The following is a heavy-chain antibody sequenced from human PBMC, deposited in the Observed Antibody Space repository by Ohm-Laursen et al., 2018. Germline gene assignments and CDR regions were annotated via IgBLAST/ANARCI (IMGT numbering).Heavy chain of an antibody. CDR2: IKSKTDGETT. J-gene: IGHJ4*02. V-gene: IGHV3-15*01. CDR3: STDRKGYCSGGSCLNY. Sequence: GSLRLSCTASGFTFSNAWMIWVRQAPGKGLEWVGRIKSKTDGETTDYRAPVKGRFTISRDDSKNTLYLQMNSPKTEDTAVYYCSTDRKGYCSGGSCLNYWGQGTLVTVSS. D-gene: IGHD2-15*01. CDR1: GFTFSNAW.